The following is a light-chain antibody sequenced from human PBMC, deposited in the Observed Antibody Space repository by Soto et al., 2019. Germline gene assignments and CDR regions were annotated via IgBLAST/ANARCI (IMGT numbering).Light chain of an antibody. CDR2: RAS. CDR3: QQYVNSPLT. Sequence: EIVLTQSPGTLSLSPGERATLSCRASQSVSSTYLAWYQQKPGQAPRLLIYRASSRATGIPDRFSGSGSGTEFTLTISRLEPEDFAVYYWQQYVNSPLTFGGGTKVDI. J-gene: IGKJ4*01. V-gene: IGKV3-20*01. CDR1: QSVSSTY.